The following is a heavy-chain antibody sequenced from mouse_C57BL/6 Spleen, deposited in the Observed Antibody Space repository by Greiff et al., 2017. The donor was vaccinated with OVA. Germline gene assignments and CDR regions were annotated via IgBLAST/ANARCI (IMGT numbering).Heavy chain of an antibody. D-gene: IGHD1-1*01. V-gene: IGHV3-6*01. J-gene: IGHJ1*03. Sequence: ESGPGLVKPSQSLSLTCSVTGYSITSGYYWNWIRQFPGNKLEWMGYISYDGSNNYNPSLKNRISITRDTSKNQFFLKLSTVTTEDTATYYCARDYYGSTWYFDVWGTGTTVTVSS. CDR3: ARDYYGSTWYFDV. CDR2: ISYDGSN. CDR1: GYSITSGYY.